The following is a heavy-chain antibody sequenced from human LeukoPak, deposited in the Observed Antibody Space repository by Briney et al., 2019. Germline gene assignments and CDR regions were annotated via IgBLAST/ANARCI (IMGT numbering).Heavy chain of an antibody. J-gene: IGHJ6*03. CDR1: AYTFTSYG. CDR2: ISAYNGNT. V-gene: IGHV1-18*01. Sequence: GASVKVSCKASAYTFTSYGISWVRQAPGQGLEWMGWISAYNGNTNYAQKLQGRVTMTTDTSTSTAYMELRSLRSDDTAVYYCARVCGTYDILTGYYYYMDVWGKGTTVTVSS. D-gene: IGHD3-9*01. CDR3: ARVCGTYDILTGYYYYMDV.